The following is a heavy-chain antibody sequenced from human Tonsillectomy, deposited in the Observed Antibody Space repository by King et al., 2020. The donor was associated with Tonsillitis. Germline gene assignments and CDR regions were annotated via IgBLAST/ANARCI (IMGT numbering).Heavy chain of an antibody. V-gene: IGHV1-2*02. Sequence: VQLVESGAEVKKPGASVKVSCTTSGYIFTDYYMHWVRQAPGQGLEWMGWINPNSGGTISAQKFQGRVTLTRDTSINTTYMELISLTSDDTAVYYCVREAYDWGRGTLITVSS. CDR1: GYIFTDYY. D-gene: IGHD4-17*01. CDR3: VREAYD. J-gene: IGHJ4*02. CDR2: INPNSGGT.